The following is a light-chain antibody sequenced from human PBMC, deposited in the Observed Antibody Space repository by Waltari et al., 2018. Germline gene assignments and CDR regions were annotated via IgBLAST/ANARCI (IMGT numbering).Light chain of an antibody. J-gene: IGLJ3*02. Sequence: QSALTQPASVSGSPGQSITISCTGTSSDVGFYNYFSWYQQHPGKAPKLIIYDVSEQPSGVSAAYSGSKSGNTASLTISGLQAEDGSDYYCNSYAGSSSWVFGGGTKLTVL. V-gene: IGLV2-14*01. CDR1: SSDVGFYNY. CDR3: NSYAGSSSWV. CDR2: DVS.